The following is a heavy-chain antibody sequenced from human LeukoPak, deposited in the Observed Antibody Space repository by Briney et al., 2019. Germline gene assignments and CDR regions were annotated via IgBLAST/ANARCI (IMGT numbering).Heavy chain of an antibody. J-gene: IGHJ5*02. CDR1: GYTFTSYG. D-gene: IGHD6-13*01. V-gene: IGHV1-18*01. CDR2: ISAYNGNT. Sequence: ASVKVSCKASGYTFTSYGISWVRQAPGQGLEWMGWISAYNGNTNYAQKLQGRVTMTTDPSTSTAYMELRSLRSDDTAVYYCARIGSSSWYGGFDPWGQGTLVTVSS. CDR3: ARIGSSSWYGGFDP.